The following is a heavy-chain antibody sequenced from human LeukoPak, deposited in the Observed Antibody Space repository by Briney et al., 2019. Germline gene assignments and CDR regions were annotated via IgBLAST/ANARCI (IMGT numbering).Heavy chain of an antibody. V-gene: IGHV4-39*01. CDR3: ARKYVQGGATNGFDP. CDR1: GGSISSSSYY. CDR2: IYYSGST. D-gene: IGHD1-26*01. Sequence: SETLSLTCTVSGGSISSSSYYWGWTRQPPGKGLEWIGSIYYSGSTYYNPSLKSRVTISVDTSKNQFSLKLSSVTAADTAVYYCARKYVQGGATNGFDPWGQGTLVTVSS. J-gene: IGHJ5*02.